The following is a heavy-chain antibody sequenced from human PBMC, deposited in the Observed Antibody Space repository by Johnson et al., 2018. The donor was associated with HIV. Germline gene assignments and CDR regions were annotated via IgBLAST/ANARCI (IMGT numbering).Heavy chain of an antibody. Sequence: VQLVESGGGLVQPGGSLRLSCAASGFTFSNAWMSWVRQAPGKGLEWVANIKQEGSEKYYVDSVKGRFTISRDNAKNSLYLQMNNLRVEDTALYYCVRRDSGSLSFDIWGQGTMVSVSS. CDR3: VRRDSGSLSFDI. J-gene: IGHJ3*02. V-gene: IGHV3-7*03. D-gene: IGHD1-26*01. CDR1: GFTFSNAW. CDR2: IKQEGSEK.